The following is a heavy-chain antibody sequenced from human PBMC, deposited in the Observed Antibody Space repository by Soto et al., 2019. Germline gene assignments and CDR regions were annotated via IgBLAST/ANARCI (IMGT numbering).Heavy chain of an antibody. CDR3: VRSGTARLLRHSWFDT. Sequence: EVQLVESGGGLVKPGGSLRLSCAASGFTFNTYDMNWVRQAPGKGLEWVSSITTSSAYIYYADSLKGRITISRDTAKNSLFLQMNSLRDEDTAVDYCVRSGTARLLRHSWFDTWGQGTLVTVSS. CDR1: GFTFNTYD. D-gene: IGHD2-21*01. CDR2: ITTSSAYI. J-gene: IGHJ5*02. V-gene: IGHV3-21*01.